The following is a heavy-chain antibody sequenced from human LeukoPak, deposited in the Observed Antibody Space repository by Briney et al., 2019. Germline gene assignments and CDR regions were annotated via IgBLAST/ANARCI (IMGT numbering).Heavy chain of an antibody. D-gene: IGHD3-10*01. CDR1: GGSFTGYS. Sequence: SETLSLTCAVYGGSFTGYSWRWIRQSPTKGLEWIGELNHNGNTYYNPSLKSRVIISVDTSKNQFSLNLTSVTAADTAVYYCARGRIYYGSGPLLYWGQGSLVTVSS. J-gene: IGHJ4*02. CDR2: LNHNGNT. CDR3: ARGRIYYGSGPLLY. V-gene: IGHV4-34*01.